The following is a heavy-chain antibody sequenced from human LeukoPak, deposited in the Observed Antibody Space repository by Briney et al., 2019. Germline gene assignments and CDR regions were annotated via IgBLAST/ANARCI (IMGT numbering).Heavy chain of an antibody. D-gene: IGHD6-13*01. J-gene: IGHJ6*01. Sequence: GGSLRLSRAASGFTLRSYALSWVRQAPGKGLAWVSTVSDCGVRPYFADSLKGRLTISRDSSKHTLSLQMGAVGAEDTGIYCCAIGTRTGMAYHYGMVVWGKGTTVTV. CDR3: AIGTRTGMAYHYGMVV. CDR1: GFTLRSYA. V-gene: IGHV3-23*01. CDR2: VSDCGVRP.